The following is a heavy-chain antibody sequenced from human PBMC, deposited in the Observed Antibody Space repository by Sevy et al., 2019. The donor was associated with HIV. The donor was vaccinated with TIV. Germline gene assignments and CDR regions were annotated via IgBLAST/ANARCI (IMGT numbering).Heavy chain of an antibody. J-gene: IGHJ4*02. CDR2: INLDGSEK. Sequence: GGSLRLSCAASGFTFSNYWMSWVRQAPGKGLEWVANINLDGSEKYYVDSVKGRFTISRDNAKNSVYLQMNSLRAEDTAVYYCARIEWIYFDYWGQGNLVTVSS. D-gene: IGHD5-12*01. V-gene: IGHV3-7*01. CDR3: ARIEWIYFDY. CDR1: GFTFSNYW.